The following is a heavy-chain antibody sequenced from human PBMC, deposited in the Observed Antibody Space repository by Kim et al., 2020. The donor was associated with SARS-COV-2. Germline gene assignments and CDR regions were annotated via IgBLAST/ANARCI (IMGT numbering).Heavy chain of an antibody. V-gene: IGHV1-46*01. CDR3: ARDLGYCSSTTCRYPYY. CDR2: INPSAGST. Sequence: ASVKVSCKASGYTFTTYHMHWVRQAPGQGLEWMGIINPSAGSTNYAQRFQGRVTMTRDTSTSTVYMELSSLRSEDTAVYYCARDLGYCSSTTCRYPYYWGQGTLVTVSS. D-gene: IGHD2-2*01. CDR1: GYTFTTYH. J-gene: IGHJ4*02.